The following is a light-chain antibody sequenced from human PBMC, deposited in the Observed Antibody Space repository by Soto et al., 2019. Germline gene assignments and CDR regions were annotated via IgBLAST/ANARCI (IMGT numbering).Light chain of an antibody. CDR2: AAS. J-gene: IGKJ5*01. CDR3: QQSYTTPIT. CDR1: QTISSH. Sequence: DIQMTQSPSSLSASVGDRVIITCRASQTISSHLNCYQQKPGKAPNLLVYAASSLQSGVPSRFTGSGSGTDFTLTISSLQPEDFATYFCQQSYTTPITFGHGTRLEIK. V-gene: IGKV1-39*01.